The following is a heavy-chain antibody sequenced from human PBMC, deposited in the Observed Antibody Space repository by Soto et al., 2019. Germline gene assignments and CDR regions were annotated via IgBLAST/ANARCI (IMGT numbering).Heavy chain of an antibody. CDR1: GFTFSSYG. Sequence: GGSLRLSCAASGFTFSSYGMHWVRQAPGKGLEWVAVISYDGSNKYYADSVKGRFTISRDNSKNTLYLQMNSLRAEDTAVYYCARDGYCSGGSCYSVPVFDYWGQGTLVTVS. J-gene: IGHJ4*02. CDR2: ISYDGSNK. D-gene: IGHD2-15*01. CDR3: ARDGYCSGGSCYSVPVFDY. V-gene: IGHV3-30*03.